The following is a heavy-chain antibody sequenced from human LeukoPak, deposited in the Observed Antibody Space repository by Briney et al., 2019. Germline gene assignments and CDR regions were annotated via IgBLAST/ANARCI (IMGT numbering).Heavy chain of an antibody. CDR2: INHSGST. CDR1: GGSFSGYY. V-gene: IGHV4-34*01. Sequence: SETLSLTCAVYGGSFSGYYWSWIRQPPGKGLEWIGEINHSGSTNYNPSLKSRVTISVDTSKNQFSLQLNSVTPEDTALYYCARAQAYSGRIFDYWGQGTLVTVSS. CDR3: ARAQAYSGRIFDY. J-gene: IGHJ4*02. D-gene: IGHD1-26*01.